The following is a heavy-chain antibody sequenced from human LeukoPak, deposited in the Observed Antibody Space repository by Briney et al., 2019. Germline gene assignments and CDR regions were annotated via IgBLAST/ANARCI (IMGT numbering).Heavy chain of an antibody. CDR1: GFTFDDYA. J-gene: IGHJ3*02. D-gene: IGHD3-16*01. Sequence: PGGSLRLSCAASGFTFDDYAMHWVRQAPGKGLEWVSGISWNSGSIGYADSVKGRFTIFRDNSKNTLFLQMNSLRAEDTAVYYCARDDALGDNALDIWGQGTMVTVSS. V-gene: IGHV3-9*01. CDR2: ISWNSGSI. CDR3: ARDDALGDNALDI.